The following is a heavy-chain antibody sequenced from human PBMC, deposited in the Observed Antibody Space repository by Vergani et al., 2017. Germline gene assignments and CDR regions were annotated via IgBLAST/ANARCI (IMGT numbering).Heavy chain of an antibody. V-gene: IGHV3-73*02. J-gene: IGHJ6*03. CDR2: IRSKANSYAT. CDR1: GLPLCVSA. D-gene: IGHD6-13*01. CDR3: TRQKAAAGTPYYYYMDV. Sequence: EVQLVESGGGLVQPGGPLTLPCAASGLPLCVSAMHWARQASGKGLEWVGRIRSKANSYATAYAASVKGRFTISRDDSKNTAYLQMNSLKTEDTAVYYCTRQKAAAGTPYYYYMDVWGKXP.